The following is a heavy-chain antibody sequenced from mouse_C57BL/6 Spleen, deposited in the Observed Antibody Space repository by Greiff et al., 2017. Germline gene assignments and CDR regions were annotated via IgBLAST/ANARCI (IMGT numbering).Heavy chain of an antibody. CDR3: ARLGGLGFYYAMDY. Sequence: EVQLVESGGGLVKPGGSLKLSCAASGFTFSDYGMHWVRQAPEKGLEWVAYISSGSSTIYYEDTVQGRFTISRDNSKNTLFLQMTSLRSEDTAMYYCARLGGLGFYYAMDYWGQGTSVTVSS. CDR1: GFTFSDYG. J-gene: IGHJ4*01. CDR2: ISSGSSTI. D-gene: IGHD4-1*01. V-gene: IGHV5-17*01.